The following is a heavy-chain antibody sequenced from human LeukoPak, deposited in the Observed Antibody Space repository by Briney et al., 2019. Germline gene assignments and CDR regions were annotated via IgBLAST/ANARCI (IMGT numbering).Heavy chain of an antibody. D-gene: IGHD6-6*01. V-gene: IGHV1-2*02. CDR1: GYTFTGYY. CDR3: ARAGIAARPGDFDY. CDR2: INPNSGGT. J-gene: IGHJ4*02. Sequence: ASVKVSCKASGYTFTGYYMHWVRQAPGQGLEWMGWINPNSGGTNYAQKFQGRVTMTRDTSISTAYVELSRLRSDDTAVYYCARAGIAARPGDFDYWGQGTLVTVSS.